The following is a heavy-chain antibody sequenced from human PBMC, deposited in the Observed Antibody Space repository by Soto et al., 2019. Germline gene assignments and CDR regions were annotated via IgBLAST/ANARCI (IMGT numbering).Heavy chain of an antibody. CDR1: CHSIGTNY. CDR2: IYNTGDT. V-gene: IGHV4-59*01. D-gene: IGHD1-1*01. CDR3: VGEVERSYRFDY. J-gene: IGHJ4*02. Sequence: STTLSLTCTVTCHSIGTNYWSCIRQPPGKGLEWIGYIYNTGDTIYNPSLKSRVTISVDTSRNQFSLRLTSVTTADTAVYYCVGEVERSYRFDYWGPGTQVTVS.